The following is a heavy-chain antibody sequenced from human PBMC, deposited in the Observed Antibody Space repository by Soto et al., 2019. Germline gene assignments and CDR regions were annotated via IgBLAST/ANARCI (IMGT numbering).Heavy chain of an antibody. V-gene: IGHV3-73*01. CDR2: IRSKANSYAT. D-gene: IGHD1-26*01. CDR1: GFTFSGSA. J-gene: IGHJ6*02. Sequence: GGSLRLSCAASGFTFSGSAMHWVRQASGKGLEWVGRIRSKANSYATAYAASVKGRFTISRDDSKNTAYLQMNSLKTEDTAVYYCTRLYPGGSYYTLGYYYYYGMDVWGQGTTVTVSS. CDR3: TRLYPGGSYYTLGYYYYYGMDV.